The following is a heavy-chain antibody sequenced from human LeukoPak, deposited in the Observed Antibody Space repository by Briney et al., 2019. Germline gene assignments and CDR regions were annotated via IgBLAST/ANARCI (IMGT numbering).Heavy chain of an antibody. CDR3: ASRNHDILTGYWVYFDY. CDR1: GGSISSSNW. J-gene: IGHJ4*02. D-gene: IGHD3-9*01. Sequence: SETLSLTCAVSGGSISSSNWWSWVRQPPGKGLEWIGEIYHSGSTNYNPSLKSRVTISVDKSKNQFSLKLSSVTAADTAVYYCASRNHDILTGYWVYFDYWGQGTLVTVSS. V-gene: IGHV4-4*02. CDR2: IYHSGST.